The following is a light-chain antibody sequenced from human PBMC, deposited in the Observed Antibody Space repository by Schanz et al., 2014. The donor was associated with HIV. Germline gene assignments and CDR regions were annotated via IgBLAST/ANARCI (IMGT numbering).Light chain of an antibody. CDR1: ASNIGHNY. CDR2: VTH. V-gene: IGLV1-51*01. J-gene: IGLJ2*01. Sequence: QSALTQPPSVSAAPGQRVTISCSGSASNIGHNYVSWFQQFPGTAPKLLMYVTHQRPSEIPDRFSGSKTGTSATLAITGLQTEDEADYYCATWDSSLKAVVFGGGTKLTVL. CDR3: ATWDSSLKAVV.